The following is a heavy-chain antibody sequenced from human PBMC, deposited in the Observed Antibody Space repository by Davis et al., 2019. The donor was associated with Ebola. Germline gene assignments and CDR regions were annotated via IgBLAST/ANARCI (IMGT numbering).Heavy chain of an antibody. Sequence: SETLSLTCTVSGGSISSSSYYWSWIRQPPGKGLEWIGEINHSGSTNYNPSLKSRVTISVDTSKNQFSLKLSSVTAADTAVYYCASQPCVDQLLRPPGEWFDPWGQGTLVTVSS. V-gene: IGHV4-39*07. CDR3: ASQPCVDQLLRPPGEWFDP. CDR1: GGSISSSSYY. CDR2: INHSGST. J-gene: IGHJ5*02. D-gene: IGHD2-2*01.